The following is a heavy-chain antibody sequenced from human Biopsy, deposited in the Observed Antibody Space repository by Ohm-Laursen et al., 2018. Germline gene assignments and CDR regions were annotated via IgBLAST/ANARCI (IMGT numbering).Heavy chain of an antibody. CDR3: AADINVWNVNY. J-gene: IGHJ4*02. CDR1: GYTLTELS. CDR2: FAPENGKT. V-gene: IGHV1-24*01. Sequence: ASVKASCKFSGYTLTELSMHWVRQAPGRGLEWMGGFAPENGKTIYAQKFQGTVTMTKDTSTLTAYMELSRLRSEDTAVYYGAADINVWNVNYWGQGTQVTVSS. D-gene: IGHD1-1*01.